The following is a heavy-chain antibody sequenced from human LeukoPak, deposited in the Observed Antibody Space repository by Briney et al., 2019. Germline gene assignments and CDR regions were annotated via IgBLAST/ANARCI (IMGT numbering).Heavy chain of an antibody. Sequence: ASVEVSCKASGYTFTSYYMHWVRQAPGQGLEWMGIINPSGGSTSYAQKFQGRVTMTRDTSTSTVYMELSSLRSEDTAVYYCARDPVDSSSWMHYFDYWGQGTLVTVSS. J-gene: IGHJ4*02. CDR2: INPSGGST. V-gene: IGHV1-46*01. CDR3: ARDPVDSSSWMHYFDY. CDR1: GYTFTSYY. D-gene: IGHD6-13*01.